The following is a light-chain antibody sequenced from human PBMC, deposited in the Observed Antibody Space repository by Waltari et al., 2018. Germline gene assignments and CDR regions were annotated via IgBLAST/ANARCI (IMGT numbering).Light chain of an antibody. CDR1: RRDVGSYNL. CDR2: EDS. V-gene: IGLV2-23*01. Sequence: QSALTQPASVSGSPGQSITIPCTGTRRDVGSYNLVSWYQEHPGKAPKLMIYEDSKRPSGVSKRFSGSKSGNTASLTISGLQAEDEADYYCCSYAGSFTLVFGGGTKLTVL. CDR3: CSYAGSFTLV. J-gene: IGLJ2*01.